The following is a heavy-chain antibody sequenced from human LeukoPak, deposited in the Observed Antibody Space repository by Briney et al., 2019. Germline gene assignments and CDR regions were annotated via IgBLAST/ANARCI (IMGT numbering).Heavy chain of an antibody. V-gene: IGHV4-30-2*01. Sequence: SQTLSLTCTVSGGSISSGGYYWSWIRQPPGKGLEWIGYIYHSGSTYYNPSLKSRVTISVDRSKNQFSLKLSSVTAADTAVYYCARDRSSGWLDYWGQGTLVTVSS. J-gene: IGHJ4*02. D-gene: IGHD6-19*01. CDR2: IYHSGST. CDR1: GGSISSGGYY. CDR3: ARDRSSGWLDY.